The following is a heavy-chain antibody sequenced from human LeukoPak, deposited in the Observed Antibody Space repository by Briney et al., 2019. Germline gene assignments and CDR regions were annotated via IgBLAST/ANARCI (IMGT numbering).Heavy chain of an antibody. D-gene: IGHD4-17*01. J-gene: IGHJ4*02. CDR3: ARARYGDYF. V-gene: IGHV3-7*01. Sequence: GGSLRLSCAASGFTFSSYWMSWVRRAPGKGLEWVASIKQDGSEKFYVDSVKGRFTISRDNAKNSLYLQMNCLRAGDTAVYYCARARYGDYFWGQGTLVTVSS. CDR1: GFTFSSYW. CDR2: IKQDGSEK.